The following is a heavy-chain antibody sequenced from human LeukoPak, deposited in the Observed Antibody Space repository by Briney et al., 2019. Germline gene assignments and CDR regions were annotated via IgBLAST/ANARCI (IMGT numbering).Heavy chain of an antibody. J-gene: IGHJ6*03. V-gene: IGHV4-30-4*08. Sequence: SQTLSLTCTVSGASITSGDYYWSWIRQPPGKGLEWIGYTYYSGSTYYNPSLKSRVTILVDTSKNQFSLKLSSVTAADTAVYYCARDPQYSSSGYMDVWGKGTTVTVSS. D-gene: IGHD6-6*01. CDR1: GASITSGDYY. CDR3: ARDPQYSSSGYMDV. CDR2: TYYSGST.